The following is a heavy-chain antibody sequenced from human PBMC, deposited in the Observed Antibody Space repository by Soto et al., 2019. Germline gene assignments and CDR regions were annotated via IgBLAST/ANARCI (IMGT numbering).Heavy chain of an antibody. D-gene: IGHD3-22*01. CDR3: ASSTMIVVITA. J-gene: IGHJ5*02. Sequence: EVQLLESGGGLVQPGGSLRLSCAASGFTFSNYAMNWVRQAPGKGLEWVSIISGSNNRTYYADSVKGRFTISRVNSQNTLYLQMNSLRADATAIYYCASSTMIVVITAWCQGTLVTVSS. CDR1: GFTFSNYA. CDR2: ISGSNNRT. V-gene: IGHV3-23*01.